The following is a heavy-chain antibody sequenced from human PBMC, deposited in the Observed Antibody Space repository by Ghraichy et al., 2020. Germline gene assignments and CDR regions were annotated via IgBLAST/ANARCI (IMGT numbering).Heavy chain of an antibody. J-gene: IGHJ4*02. Sequence: ASVKVSCKASGYTFSDYYIHWVRQAPGQGLEWMGWINPNSGGTVYAQKFQGRVTMTRDMSVSTAYMDLSSLRSDDTALYFCTRGGEVRGPPCCADYWGQGTLVTVSS. CDR2: INPNSGGT. V-gene: IGHV1-2*02. D-gene: IGHD3-16*01. CDR1: GYTFSDYY. CDR3: TRGGEVRGPPCCADY.